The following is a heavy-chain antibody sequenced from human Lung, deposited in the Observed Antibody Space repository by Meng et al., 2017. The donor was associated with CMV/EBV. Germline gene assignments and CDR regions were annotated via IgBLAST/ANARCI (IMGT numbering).Heavy chain of an antibody. J-gene: IGHJ4*02. D-gene: IGHD3/OR15-3a*01. CDR2: ISFEGSNR. CDR1: GFNFSNYG. Sequence: GGSXRLXCEASGFNFSNYGIHYLRQTPGKGLEWVAVISFEGSNRYYAESVRGRFTISRDDAKNTVHLQMNGLRPEDTAVYYCAKDGLEYNYDYWFENWGQGXKVTVSS. CDR3: AKDGLEYNYDYWFEN. V-gene: IGHV3-30*04.